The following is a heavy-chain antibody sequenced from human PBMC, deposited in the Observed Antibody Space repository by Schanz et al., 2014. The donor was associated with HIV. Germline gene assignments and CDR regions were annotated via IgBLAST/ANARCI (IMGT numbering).Heavy chain of an antibody. Sequence: QVQLVESGGGVVQPGRSLRLSCAASGFTFSSYGMHWVRQAPGKGLEWVAVIWFDGSNKYYADSVKGRFTISRDNSKNPLFLQMNSLRAEDTAVYFCARDVAGCSGTSCYSDAFDIWGQGTLVTVSS. D-gene: IGHD2-2*01. CDR1: GFTFSSYG. CDR3: ARDVAGCSGTSCYSDAFDI. V-gene: IGHV3-33*01. CDR2: IWFDGSNK. J-gene: IGHJ3*02.